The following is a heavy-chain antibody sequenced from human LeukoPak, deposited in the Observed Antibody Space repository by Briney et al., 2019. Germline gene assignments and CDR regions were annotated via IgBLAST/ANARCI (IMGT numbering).Heavy chain of an antibody. J-gene: IGHJ6*02. CDR2: IDPSDSYT. D-gene: IGHD3-22*01. V-gene: IGHV5-10-1*01. Sequence: GESLKISCKGSGYSFTNYWIGWVRQMPGKGLEWMGRIDPSDSYTNYRPSFQGHVTISADKSISTAYLQWSSLKASDTAMYYCARHYYDTSSGMDVWGQGTTVTVSS. CDR1: GYSFTNYW. CDR3: ARHYYDTSSGMDV.